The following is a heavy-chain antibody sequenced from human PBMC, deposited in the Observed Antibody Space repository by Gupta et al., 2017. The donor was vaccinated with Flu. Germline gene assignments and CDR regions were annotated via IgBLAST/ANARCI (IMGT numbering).Heavy chain of an antibody. CDR1: GFTFNDYY. CDR3: ARGGAILFGVVTTTGLDH. CDR2: INNSGSII. J-gene: IGHJ4*02. V-gene: IGHV3-11*01. Sequence: QVQLVESGGALVKPGGSLRLSCAASGFTFNDYYMAWIRQAPGKGLEWISYINNSGSIIYYADSVKGLFTISRDNAKNSVVLQMNNLRADDTAVYYCARGGAILFGVVTTTGLDHWGQGTLVTVSS. D-gene: IGHD3-3*01.